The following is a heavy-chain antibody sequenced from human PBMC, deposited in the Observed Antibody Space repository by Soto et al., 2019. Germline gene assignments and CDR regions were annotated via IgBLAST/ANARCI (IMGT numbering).Heavy chain of an antibody. D-gene: IGHD2-8*01. Sequence: ASVKVSCKASGYTFTSYGISWVRQAPGQGLEWMGWISAYNGNTNYAQKLQGRVTMTTDTSTSTAYMELRSLRSDDTVVYYCARDIVLMVYAINYYGMDVWGQGTTVTVSS. V-gene: IGHV1-18*01. CDR3: ARDIVLMVYAINYYGMDV. J-gene: IGHJ6*02. CDR1: GYTFTSYG. CDR2: ISAYNGNT.